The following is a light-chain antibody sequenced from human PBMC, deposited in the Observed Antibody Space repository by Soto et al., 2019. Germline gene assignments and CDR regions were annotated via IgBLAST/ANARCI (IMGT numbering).Light chain of an antibody. CDR3: QHYNRYSEA. Sequence: IQISLYPASVSAYVRDRVSITCRASQGISNYLAWYQQKPGKVPKLLIYMASTLKSVVPSRFSGRGSGTEFTLTISRQQPDDFVTYYCQHYNRYSEAFGQGTKVDI. CDR2: MAS. CDR1: QGISNY. J-gene: IGKJ1*01. V-gene: IGKV1-5*03.